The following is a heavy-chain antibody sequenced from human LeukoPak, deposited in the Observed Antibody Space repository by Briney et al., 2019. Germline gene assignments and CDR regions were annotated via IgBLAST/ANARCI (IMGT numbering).Heavy chain of an antibody. CDR3: ASGPGSVVGYYYYYMDV. J-gene: IGHJ6*03. CDR1: GFTFDDYG. V-gene: IGHV3-20*04. D-gene: IGHD2-15*01. Sequence: GGSLRLSCAASGFTFDDYGMSWVRQAPGKGLEWVSGINWNGGSTGYADSVKGRFTISRDNSKNTLYLQMNSLRAEDTAVYYCASGPGSVVGYYYYYMDVWGKGTTVTISS. CDR2: INWNGGST.